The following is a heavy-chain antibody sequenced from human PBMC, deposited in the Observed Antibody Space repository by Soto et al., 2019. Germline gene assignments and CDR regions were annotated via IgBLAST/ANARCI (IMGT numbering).Heavy chain of an antibody. CDR1: GYTFTGYY. J-gene: IGHJ6*02. D-gene: IGHD2-2*01. CDR2: INPNSGGT. Sequence: ASVKVSCKASGYTFTGYYMHWVRQAPGQGLEWMGWINPNSGGTNYAQKFQGWVTMTRDTSISTAYMELSRLRSDDTAVYYCARDRFVVVPAALGPHYYGMDVWGQGTTVTVSS. CDR3: ARDRFVVVPAALGPHYYGMDV. V-gene: IGHV1-2*04.